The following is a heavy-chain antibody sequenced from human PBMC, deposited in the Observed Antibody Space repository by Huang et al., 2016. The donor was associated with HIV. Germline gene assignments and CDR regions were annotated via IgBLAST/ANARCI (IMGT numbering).Heavy chain of an antibody. J-gene: IGHJ3*02. CDR2: FAPEHGET. CDR1: GYTLTELS. CDR3: AAGYDTYYDM. V-gene: IGHV1-24*01. D-gene: IGHD2-21*01. Sequence: QVQLVQSGAEVKKPGASVKVSCKVSGYTLTELSIHWVRQAPGKGLEWMGGFAPEHGETIYAQNFQRRVTMTEDTSTDTAYMELHSLRPEDTAVYYCAAGYDTYYDMWGQGTMVIASS.